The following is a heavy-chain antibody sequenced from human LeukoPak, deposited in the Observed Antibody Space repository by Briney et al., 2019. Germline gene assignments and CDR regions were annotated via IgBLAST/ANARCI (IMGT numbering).Heavy chain of an antibody. J-gene: IGHJ4*02. CDR3: ARVRCSSTSCYSGWAIGGFDY. CDR2: ISYDGSNK. CDR1: GFTFSSYA. Sequence: GGSLRLSCAASGFTFSSYAMHWVRQAPGKGLEWVAVISYDGSNKYYADSVKGRFTISRDNSKNTLYLQMNSLRAEDTAVYYCARVRCSSTSCYSGWAIGGFDYWGQGTLVTVSS. D-gene: IGHD2-2*02. V-gene: IGHV3-30-3*01.